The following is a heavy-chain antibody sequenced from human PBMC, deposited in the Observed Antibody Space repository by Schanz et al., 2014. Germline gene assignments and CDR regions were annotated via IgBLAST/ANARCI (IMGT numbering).Heavy chain of an antibody. Sequence: QVQLVESGGGVVQPGGSLRLSCVASGFTFISYDIHWVRQAPGKGLEWVAVIRYDGRNKNFVESVKGRFTISRDNSNNTLYLQMKSLRAEDTAVYYCAKYGGGYSYGFVEYWGQGILVTVSS. CDR3: AKYGGGYSYGFVEY. J-gene: IGHJ4*02. D-gene: IGHD5-18*01. V-gene: IGHV3-30*02. CDR2: IRYDGRNK. CDR1: GFTFISYD.